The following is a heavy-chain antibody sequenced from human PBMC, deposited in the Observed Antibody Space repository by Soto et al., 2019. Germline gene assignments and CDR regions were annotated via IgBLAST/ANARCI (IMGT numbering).Heavy chain of an antibody. D-gene: IGHD4-17*01. Sequence: PSETLSLTCAVSGGSISSGGYSWSWIRQPPGKGLEWIGYIYHSGSTYYNPSLKSRVTISVDRSKNQFSLKLSSVTAADTAVYYCARGRDYGPYLDYWGQGTLVTVSS. CDR3: ARGRDYGPYLDY. CDR1: GGSISSGGYS. CDR2: IYHSGST. V-gene: IGHV4-30-2*01. J-gene: IGHJ4*02.